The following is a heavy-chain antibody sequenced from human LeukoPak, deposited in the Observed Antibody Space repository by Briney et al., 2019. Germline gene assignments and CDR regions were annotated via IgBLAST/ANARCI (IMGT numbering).Heavy chain of an antibody. V-gene: IGHV3-9*01. CDR1: GFTFDDYA. CDR2: ISWNSGSI. J-gene: IGHJ3*02. CDR3: AKSWTYDSAFDI. D-gene: IGHD3-22*01. Sequence: GGSLRLSCAASGFTFDDYAMHWVRQAPGKGLEGVSGISWNSGSIGYADSVKGRFTISRDNAKNSLYLQMNSLRAEDTALYYCAKSWTYDSAFDIWGQGTMVTVSS.